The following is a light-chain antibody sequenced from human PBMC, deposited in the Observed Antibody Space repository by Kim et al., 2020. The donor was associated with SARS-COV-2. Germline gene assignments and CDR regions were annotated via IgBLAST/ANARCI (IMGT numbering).Light chain of an antibody. CDR2: GKN. CDR1: SPRKYY. CDR3: YSRDSSGDHLV. Sequence: SSELTQDPAVSVALGQTLRITCQGDSPRKYYASWYQQKPGQAPVLVIYGKNNRPSGIPDRFSGPSSGDTASLTITGAQAEDEGDYYCYSRDSSGDHLVFGGGTQLTVL. V-gene: IGLV3-19*01. J-gene: IGLJ2*01.